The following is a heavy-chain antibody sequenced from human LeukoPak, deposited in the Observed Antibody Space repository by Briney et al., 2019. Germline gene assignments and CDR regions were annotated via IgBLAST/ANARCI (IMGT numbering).Heavy chain of an antibody. CDR3: ARDTSPIVGATTVAFDI. CDR2: ISYDGGKK. V-gene: IGHV3-33*08. D-gene: IGHD1-26*01. J-gene: IGHJ3*02. CDR1: GFSFSTYG. Sequence: GGSLRLSCAASGFSFSTYGMHWVRQAPGKGLDWVAFISYDGGKKYFADSVKGRFTISRDNSKNTLYLQMNSLRAEDTAVYYCARDTSPIVGATTVAFDIWGQGTMVTVSS.